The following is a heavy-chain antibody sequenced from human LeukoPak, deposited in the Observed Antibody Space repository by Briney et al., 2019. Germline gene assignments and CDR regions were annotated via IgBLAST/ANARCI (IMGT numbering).Heavy chain of an antibody. Sequence: SETLSLTCTVSGGSISSGSYYWSWIRQPAGKGLEWIGRIYTSGSTNYNPSLKSRVTISVDTSKNQFSLKLSSVTAADTAVYYCARGEYTTFGPLYYYYYMDVWGKGTTVTVSS. V-gene: IGHV4-61*02. D-gene: IGHD3-3*01. J-gene: IGHJ6*03. CDR2: IYTSGST. CDR1: GGSISSGSYY. CDR3: ARGEYTTFGPLYYYYYMDV.